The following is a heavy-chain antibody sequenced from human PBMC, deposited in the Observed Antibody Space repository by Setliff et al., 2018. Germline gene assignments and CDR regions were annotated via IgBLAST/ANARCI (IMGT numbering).Heavy chain of an antibody. Sequence: SETLSLTCTVSGGSVSSSSHYWGWIRQPPGKGLEWIGSIYYTGSTYYNPSLKSRVTMSVDTSKRQFSLKLGSATATDTAVYYCARDMGQPYYFESWGLGTLVTVSS. CDR2: IYYTGST. CDR1: GGSVSSSSHY. V-gene: IGHV4-39*07. J-gene: IGHJ4*02. D-gene: IGHD1-1*01. CDR3: ARDMGQPYYFES.